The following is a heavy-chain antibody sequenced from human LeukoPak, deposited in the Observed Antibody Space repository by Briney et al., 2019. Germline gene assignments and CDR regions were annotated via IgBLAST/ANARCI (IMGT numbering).Heavy chain of an antibody. CDR1: GYTFTSYA. CDR2: INTNTGNP. V-gene: IGHV7-4-1*02. D-gene: IGHD3-22*01. Sequence: ASVKVSCKPSGYTFTSYAMNWVRQAPGQGLEWMGWINTNTGNPTYAQGFTGRFVFSLDTSVSTAYLQISSLKAEDTAVYYCARETYYYDSSGPGADYYYYYMDVWGKGTTVTVSS. CDR3: ARETYYYDSSGPGADYYYYYMDV. J-gene: IGHJ6*03.